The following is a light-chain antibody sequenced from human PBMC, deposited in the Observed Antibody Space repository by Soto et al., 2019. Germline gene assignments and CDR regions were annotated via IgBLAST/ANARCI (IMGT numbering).Light chain of an antibody. CDR3: CSYTSTSTRV. CDR2: EVS. CDR1: SSDVGAYNN. Sequence: QSALTQPASVSGSPGQSITISCTGTSSDVGAYNNVSWYQHHPGKAPKLMIFEVSSRPSGVSYRFSGSKSGNTASLTISGLQAEDEADYYCCSYTSTSTRVFGTGTKVTVL. V-gene: IGLV2-14*01. J-gene: IGLJ1*01.